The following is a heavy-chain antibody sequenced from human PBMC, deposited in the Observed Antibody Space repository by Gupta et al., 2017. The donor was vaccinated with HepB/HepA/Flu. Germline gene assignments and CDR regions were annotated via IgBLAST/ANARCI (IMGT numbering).Heavy chain of an antibody. V-gene: IGHV3-33*01. CDR3: ARGRDIVVVPAAIFDY. CDR2: IWYDGSNK. D-gene: IGHD2-2*02. CDR1: GFTFSSYG. J-gene: IGHJ4*02. Sequence: QVQLVESGGGVVQPGRSLRLSCAASGFTFSSYGMHWVRQAPGKGLEWVAVIWYDGSNKYYADSVKGRFTISRDNSKNTLYLQMNSLRAEDTAVYYCARGRDIVVVPAAIFDYWGQGTLVTVSS.